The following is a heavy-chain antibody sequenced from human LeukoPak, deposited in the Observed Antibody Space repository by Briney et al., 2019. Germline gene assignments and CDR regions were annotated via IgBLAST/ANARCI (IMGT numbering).Heavy chain of an antibody. Sequence: PGRSLRLSCAASGFTFDDYGMHWVRQAPGKGLEWVSGISWNSGSIGYADSVEGRFTISRDNAKKSLYLEINSLRADDTAVYYCARDPESSSFDLWGRGALVTVSS. D-gene: IGHD6-13*01. V-gene: IGHV3-9*01. CDR3: ARDPESSSFDL. CDR1: GFTFDDYG. CDR2: ISWNSGSI. J-gene: IGHJ4*02.